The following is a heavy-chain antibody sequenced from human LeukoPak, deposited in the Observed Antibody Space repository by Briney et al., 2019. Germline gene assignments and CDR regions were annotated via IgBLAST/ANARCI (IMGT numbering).Heavy chain of an antibody. CDR3: ARAAPDDYVWGSYRRSPVDY. CDR1: GYSFTRHV. V-gene: IGHV1-18*01. J-gene: IGHJ4*02. CDR2: ISAYNGNT. D-gene: IGHD3-16*02. Sequence: ASVKVSCKTSGYSFTRHVLHWVRQAPGQGLEWMGWISAYNGNTNYAQKLQGRVTITTDTSTSTAYMELRSLRSDDTAVYYCARAAPDDYVWGSYRRSPVDYWGQGTLVTVSS.